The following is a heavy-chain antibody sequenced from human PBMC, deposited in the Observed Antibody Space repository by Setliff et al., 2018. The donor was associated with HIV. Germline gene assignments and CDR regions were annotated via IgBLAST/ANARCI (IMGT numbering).Heavy chain of an antibody. Sequence: RASVKVSCKASGYRFTGFAIHWVRQAPGQRFEWMGWINAGTGNTKYSQKFQDGVTISRDIHANTAYMELSSLRSEDTAIYYCARSLREYSYGSPDYWGPGTLVTVSS. CDR3: ARSLREYSYGSPDY. D-gene: IGHD5-18*01. CDR1: GYRFTGFA. CDR2: INAGTGNT. J-gene: IGHJ4*02. V-gene: IGHV1-3*01.